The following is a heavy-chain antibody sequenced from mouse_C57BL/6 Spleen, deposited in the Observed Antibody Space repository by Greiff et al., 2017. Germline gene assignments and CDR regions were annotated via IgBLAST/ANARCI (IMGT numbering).Heavy chain of an antibody. CDR3: TSIPIAY. J-gene: IGHJ3*01. Sequence: EVQLQQSGAELVRPGASVKLSCTASGFNIKADYMHWVKQRPEQGLEWIGWIDPENGDTEYASKFQGKATITADTSSNTAYLQLSSLTSEDTAVYYCTSIPIAYWGQGTLVTVSA. CDR1: GFNIKADY. CDR2: IDPENGDT. V-gene: IGHV14-4*01.